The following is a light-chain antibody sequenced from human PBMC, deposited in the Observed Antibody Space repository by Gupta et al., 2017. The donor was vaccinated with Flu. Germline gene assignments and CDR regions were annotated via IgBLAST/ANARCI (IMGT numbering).Light chain of an antibody. CDR2: GAS. V-gene: IGKV3-15*01. Sequence: GERATLSCRASQSVSSNLAWYQQKPGQAPSLLIYGASTRATGIPARFSGSGSGTEFTLTISSLQSEDFAVYYCQQYNNWPLTFGQGTKVEIK. J-gene: IGKJ1*01. CDR1: QSVSSN. CDR3: QQYNNWPLT.